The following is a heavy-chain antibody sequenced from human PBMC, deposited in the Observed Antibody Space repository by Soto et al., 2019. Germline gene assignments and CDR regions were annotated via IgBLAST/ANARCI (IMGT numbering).Heavy chain of an antibody. CDR1: GFTFIDFA. CDR2: IYGGGNGP. V-gene: IGHV3-23*01. CDR3: AKMEGMDTWAYSFDY. D-gene: IGHD5-18*01. J-gene: IGHJ4*02. Sequence: EVQVLESGGGLVQPGGSLRLSCAATGFTFIDFAMSWVRQAPGKGLEWVSRIYGGGNGPHYADSVKGRVTISRDNSKNTLYLQMNSLRAEDTAVYYCAKMEGMDTWAYSFDYWGQGTLVTVSS.